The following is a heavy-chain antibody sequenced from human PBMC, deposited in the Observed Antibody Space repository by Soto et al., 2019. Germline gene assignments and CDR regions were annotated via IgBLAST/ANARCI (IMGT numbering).Heavy chain of an antibody. J-gene: IGHJ6*03. CDR1: GYTFTSYG. D-gene: IGHD2-15*01. CDR3: ARVYCSGGSCYPNYYYYYYMDV. Sequence: SVKVSCKASGYTFTSYGISWVRQATGQGLEWMGWIGAYNGNTNYAQKLQGRVTMTTDTSTSTAYMELRSLRSDDTAVYYCARVYCSGGSCYPNYYYYYYMDVWGKGTTVTVSS. V-gene: IGHV1-18*01. CDR2: IGAYNGNT.